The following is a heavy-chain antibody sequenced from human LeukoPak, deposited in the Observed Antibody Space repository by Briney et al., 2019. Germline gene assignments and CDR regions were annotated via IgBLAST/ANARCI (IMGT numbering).Heavy chain of an antibody. CDR2: IRYDGSSA. Sequence: GGSLRLSCAASGFTVSSNYMSWVRQAPGKGLEWVSRIRYDGSSATYAESVKGRFTISRDNARNTLYLQMNSLRVDDTGVYYCAKSDWFDPCGRGILVTVSS. J-gene: IGHJ5*02. CDR3: AKSDWFDP. CDR1: GFTVSSNY. V-gene: IGHV3-74*01.